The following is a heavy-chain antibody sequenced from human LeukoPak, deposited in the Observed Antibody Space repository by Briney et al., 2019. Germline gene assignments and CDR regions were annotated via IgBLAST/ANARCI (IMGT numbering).Heavy chain of an antibody. CDR2: ISWNSGSI. CDR3: AKGEVGATPGAFDY. D-gene: IGHD1-26*01. Sequence: GGSLRLSCAASGFTFYDYAMHWVRQAPGKGLEWVSGISWNSGSIGYADSVKGRFTISRDNAKNSLYLQMNSLRGEATALYYCAKGEVGATPGAFDYWGQGTLVTVSS. V-gene: IGHV3-9*01. CDR1: GFTFYDYA. J-gene: IGHJ4*02.